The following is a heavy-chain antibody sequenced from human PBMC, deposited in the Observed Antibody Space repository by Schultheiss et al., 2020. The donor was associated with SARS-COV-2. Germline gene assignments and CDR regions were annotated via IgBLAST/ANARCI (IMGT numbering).Heavy chain of an antibody. CDR2: ISYDGSNK. J-gene: IGHJ6*03. D-gene: IGHD1-26*01. CDR3: ARAGSYSGYYYYMDV. V-gene: IGHV3-30*07. Sequence: GGSLRLSCAASGFTFSSYAMHWVRQAPGKGLEWVAVISYDGSNKYYADSVKGRFTISRDNSKNTLYLQMNSLRAEDTAVYYCARAGSYSGYYYYMDVWGKGTTVTVSS. CDR1: GFTFSSYA.